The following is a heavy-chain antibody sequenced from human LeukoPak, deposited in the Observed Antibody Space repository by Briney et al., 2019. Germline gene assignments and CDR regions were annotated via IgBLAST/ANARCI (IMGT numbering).Heavy chain of an antibody. D-gene: IGHD3-3*01. CDR1: GFTFSSYW. J-gene: IGHJ4*02. CDR2: IKQDGSQK. Sequence: GGSLRLSCAASGFTFSSYWMSWVRQAPGKGLVWVANIKQDGSQKYYVDSVKGRFSISRDNAKNSLYLQMNSLRAEDTAVYYCARDSSDDFWSGYYPSLGYWGQGTLVTVSS. V-gene: IGHV3-7*01. CDR3: ARDSSDDFWSGYYPSLGY.